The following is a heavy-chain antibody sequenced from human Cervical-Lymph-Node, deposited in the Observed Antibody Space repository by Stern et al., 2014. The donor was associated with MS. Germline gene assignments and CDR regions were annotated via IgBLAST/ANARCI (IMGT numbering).Heavy chain of an antibody. J-gene: IGHJ6*02. CDR2: IIPIFGTA. V-gene: IGHV1-69*01. Sequence: QLVQSGAEVKKPGSSVKVSCKASGDTFTNFPLSWVRQAPGQGLEWMGAIIPIFGTADHAQKFQGRVTITADESTSTAYMELSSLRSEDTAVYYCARLSSFYYFYGMDVWGQGTTVTVSS. CDR3: ARLSSFYYFYGMDV. D-gene: IGHD2-2*01. CDR1: GDTFTNFP.